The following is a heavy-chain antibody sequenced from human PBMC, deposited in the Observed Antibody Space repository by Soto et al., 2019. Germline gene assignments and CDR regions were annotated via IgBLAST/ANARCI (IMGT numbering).Heavy chain of an antibody. CDR3: AREYYYASSGYYLEYFQH. Sequence: GASVKVSCKASGYTFSNYNMHWVRQAPGQGLEWMGIINPSGTSTSYAQKFQGRVTMTRDTSTSTVYMELSSLRYEDTAVYYCAREYYYASSGYYLEYFQHWGQGTLVTVSS. CDR1: GYTFSNYN. J-gene: IGHJ1*01. CDR2: INPSGTST. D-gene: IGHD3-22*01. V-gene: IGHV1-46*01.